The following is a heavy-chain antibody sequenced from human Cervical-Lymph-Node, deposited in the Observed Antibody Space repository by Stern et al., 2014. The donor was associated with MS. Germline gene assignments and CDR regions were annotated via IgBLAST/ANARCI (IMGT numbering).Heavy chain of an antibody. J-gene: IGHJ3*01. D-gene: IGHD2-21*01. V-gene: IGHV4-30-2*01. CDR3: ARGGVIYTQDRNGFDV. CDR1: GGSISSGGSS. Sequence: QVQLVESGSGPAKPSQTLSLTCAVSGGSISSGGSSWNWIRQPPGKGLEWIGFIYHSGSTYYNPSLKGRVFISVDTSKNQFALNQSSGTAADTAVYYCARGGVIYTQDRNGFDVWGQGTMVTVSS. CDR2: IYHSGST.